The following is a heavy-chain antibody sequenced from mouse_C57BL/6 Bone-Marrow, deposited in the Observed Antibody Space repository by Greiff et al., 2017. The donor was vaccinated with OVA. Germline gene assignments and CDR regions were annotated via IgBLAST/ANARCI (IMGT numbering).Heavy chain of an antibody. CDR1: GYTFTSYG. Sequence: QVQLKESGAELARPGASVKLSCKASGYTFTSYGISWVKQRTGQGLEWIGEIYPRSGNTYYNEKFKGKATLTADKSYSTAYMELRSLTSEDAAFYFGARVCYDGYYEGYCDVWGTGTTVTVST. CDR3: ARVCYDGYYEGYCDV. V-gene: IGHV1-81*01. J-gene: IGHJ1*03. D-gene: IGHD2-3*01. CDR2: IYPRSGNT.